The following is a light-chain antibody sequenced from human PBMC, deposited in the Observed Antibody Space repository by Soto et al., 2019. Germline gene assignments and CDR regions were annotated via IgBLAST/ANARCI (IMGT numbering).Light chain of an antibody. V-gene: IGLV1-40*01. CDR2: GNS. Sequence: QLVLTQPPSVSGAPGQRVTISCTGSSSNIGAGYDVHWYQQLPGTAPKLLIYGNSNRPSGVPDRFSGSKSGTSASLAITGLQAEDEADSYCQSYDSSLSALVFGGGTKLTVL. J-gene: IGLJ2*01. CDR3: QSYDSSLSALV. CDR1: SSNIGAGYD.